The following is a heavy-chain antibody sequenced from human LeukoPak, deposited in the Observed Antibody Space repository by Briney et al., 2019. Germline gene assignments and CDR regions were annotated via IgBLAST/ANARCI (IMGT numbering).Heavy chain of an antibody. CDR1: GYTFTGYY. Sequence: ASVKVSCKASGYTFTGYYMHWVRQAPGQGLEWMGWINPNSGGTNYAQKFQGRVTMTRDTSISTAYMELSRLRSDDTAVYYCARDRGHDYGVDAFDIWGQGTMVTVSS. CDR3: ARDRGHDYGVDAFDI. J-gene: IGHJ3*02. CDR2: INPNSGGT. D-gene: IGHD4-17*01. V-gene: IGHV1-2*02.